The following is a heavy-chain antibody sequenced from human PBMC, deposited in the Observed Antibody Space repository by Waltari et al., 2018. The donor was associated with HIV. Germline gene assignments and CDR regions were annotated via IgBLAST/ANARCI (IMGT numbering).Heavy chain of an antibody. J-gene: IGHJ6*02. D-gene: IGHD2-21*02. CDR1: G. CDR3: ARDRLAYCGGDCYPLNYYYYYGMDV. V-gene: IGHV1-18*01. CDR2: ISAYNGNT. Sequence: GISWVRQAPGQGLEWMGWISAYNGNTNYAQKLQGRVTMTTDTSTSTAYMELRSLRSDDTAVYYCARDRLAYCGGDCYPLNYYYYYGMDVWGQGTTVTVSS.